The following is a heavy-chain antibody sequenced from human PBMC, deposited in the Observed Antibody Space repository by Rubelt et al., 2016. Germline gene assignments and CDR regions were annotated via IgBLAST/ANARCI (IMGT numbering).Heavy chain of an antibody. J-gene: IGHJ3*02. CDR2: INPNSGGT. D-gene: IGHD1-26*01. Sequence: LVRVGAEVKKPGASVKVSCKASGYTFTGYYMHWVRQAPGQGLEWMGWINPNSGGTNYAQKFQGRVTMTRDTSISTAYMELSSLRSEDTAVYYCARSVGRGDAFDIWGQGTMVTVSS. CDR3: ARSVGRGDAFDI. V-gene: IGHV1-2*02. CDR1: GYTFTGYY.